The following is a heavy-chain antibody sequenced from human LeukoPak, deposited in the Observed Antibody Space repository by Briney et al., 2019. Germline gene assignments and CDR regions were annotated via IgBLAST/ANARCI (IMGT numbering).Heavy chain of an antibody. V-gene: IGHV3-23*01. D-gene: IGHD5-18*01. CDR3: AKYWVDTVLVPFDY. J-gene: IGHJ4*02. Sequence: PGGCLRLSCAASGFTFSSYAMRWVRQAPGKGLEWVSGIIANGVNTYYADSVQGRFTISRDNSKNTLYLQMNSLRAEDTAVYYCAKYWVDTVLVPFDYWGQGTLVTVSS. CDR1: GFTFSSYA. CDR2: IIANGVNT.